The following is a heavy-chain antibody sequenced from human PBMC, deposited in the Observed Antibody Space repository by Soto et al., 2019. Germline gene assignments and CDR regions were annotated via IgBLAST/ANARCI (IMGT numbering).Heavy chain of an antibody. V-gene: IGHV4-59*01. D-gene: IGHD5-12*01. CDR2: IYYSGST. CDR3: ARDLGPSGYAYFDY. J-gene: IGHJ4*02. Sequence: SETLSLTCTVSGGSISSYCWSWIRQPPGKGLEWIGYIYYSGSTNYNPSLKSRVTISVDTSKNQFSLKLSSVTAADTAVYYCARDLGPSGYAYFDYWGQGTLVTVSS. CDR1: GGSISSYC.